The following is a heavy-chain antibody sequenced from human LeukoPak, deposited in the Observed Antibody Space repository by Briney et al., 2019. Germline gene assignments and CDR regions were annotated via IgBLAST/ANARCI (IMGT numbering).Heavy chain of an antibody. J-gene: IGHJ5*02. Sequence: SETLSLTCTVSGGSISSSSHYWGWIRQPPGKGLEWIGSMYYRGSTYHNPSLKSRVTISVDTSKNQFSLKLSSVTAADTAAYYCARQYSNNWYDDRGWFDPWGQGTLVTVSS. CDR1: GGSISSSSHY. V-gene: IGHV4-39*01. CDR3: ARQYSNNWYDDRGWFDP. CDR2: MYYRGST. D-gene: IGHD6-13*01.